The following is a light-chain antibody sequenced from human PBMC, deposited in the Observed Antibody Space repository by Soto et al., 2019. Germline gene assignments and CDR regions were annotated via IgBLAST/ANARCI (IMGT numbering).Light chain of an antibody. V-gene: IGLV1-51*01. J-gene: IGLJ1*01. CDR1: SSNIGGNS. CDR2: DDN. CDR3: GSWDSSLSAYV. Sequence: QSVLTPPPSVSATPGQKVTISCSGSSSNIGGNSVSWYQQLPGTDPKLLIYDDNKRASGIHDLFSGSKSGTSATLGITGFQTGDEADYYCGSWDSSLSAYVFGTGTKVTVL.